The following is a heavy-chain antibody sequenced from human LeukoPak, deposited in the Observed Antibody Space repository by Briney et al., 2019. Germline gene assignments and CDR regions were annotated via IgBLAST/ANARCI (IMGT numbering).Heavy chain of an antibody. CDR2: ISGSGGST. CDR1: GFTFSSYA. Sequence: GGSLSLSCAPSGFTFSSYAMSWVRQAPGKGLEWVSAISGSGGSTYYADSVKGRFTISRDNSKNTLYLQMNSLRAEDTAVYYCAKDFGMVRGVVDYWGQGTLVTVSS. V-gene: IGHV3-23*01. CDR3: AKDFGMVRGVVDY. D-gene: IGHD3-10*01. J-gene: IGHJ4*02.